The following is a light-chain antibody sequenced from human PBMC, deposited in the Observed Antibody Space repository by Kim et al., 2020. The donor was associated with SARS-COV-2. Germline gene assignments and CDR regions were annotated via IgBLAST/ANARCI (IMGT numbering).Light chain of an antibody. CDR3: ATWDSSLSVGV. J-gene: IGLJ3*02. CDR2: DND. CDR1: RSNIGNNP. Sequence: VLTQPPSVSAAPGHKVTISCSGSRSNIGNNPVSWYQQFPGTAPRLITYDNDKRPSGIPDRFSSSKSGTSATLGITGLRTGDEADYYCATWDSSLSVGVYGGETQVTFL. V-gene: IGLV1-51*01.